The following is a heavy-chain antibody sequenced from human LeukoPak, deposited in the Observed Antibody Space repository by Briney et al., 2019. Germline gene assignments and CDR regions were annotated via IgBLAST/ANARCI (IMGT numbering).Heavy chain of an antibody. CDR1: GFTFSSYS. CDR2: ISSSSSYI. D-gene: IGHD2-21*01. Sequence: PGGSLRLSCAASGFTFSSYSMNWVRQAPGKGLEWVSSISSSSSYIYYADSVKGRFTISRDNAKNSLYLQMNSLRAEDTAVYYCARDHRGIYSPFDYWGQGTLVTVSS. V-gene: IGHV3-21*01. CDR3: ARDHRGIYSPFDY. J-gene: IGHJ4*02.